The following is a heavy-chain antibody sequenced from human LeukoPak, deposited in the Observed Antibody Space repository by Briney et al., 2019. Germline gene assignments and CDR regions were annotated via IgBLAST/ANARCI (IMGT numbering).Heavy chain of an antibody. CDR3: AKYGVAAGQGPYYFDY. V-gene: IGHV3-23*01. CDR1: GFTFSSYG. D-gene: IGHD3-3*01. J-gene: IGHJ4*02. CDR2: ISGRGGRT. Sequence: GGALRLSCAASGFTFSSYGMTWVRQAPGRGLEGVSSISGRGGRTYYPDPVKGRFTISRENAKNMLFLQMNNLRVEDTAIYYCAKYGVAAGQGPYYFDYWGQGTLVTVSS.